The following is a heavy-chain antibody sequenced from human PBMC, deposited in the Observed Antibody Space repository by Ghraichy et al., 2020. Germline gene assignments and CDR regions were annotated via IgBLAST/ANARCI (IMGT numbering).Heavy chain of an antibody. CDR1: GYTFTGYY. Sequence: ASVKVSCKASGYTFTGYYIHWVRQAPGQGLEWMGWISPDSGGTSYAQKFQGRVTMTRDMSISSAYMDLSSLKSDDTAVYYCARIITGTGAFDYWGQGTLVTVSS. J-gene: IGHJ4*02. CDR3: ARIITGTGAFDY. D-gene: IGHD1-7*01. V-gene: IGHV1-2*02. CDR2: ISPDSGGT.